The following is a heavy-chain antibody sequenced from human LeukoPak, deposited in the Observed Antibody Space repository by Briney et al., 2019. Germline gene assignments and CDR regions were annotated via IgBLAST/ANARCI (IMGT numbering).Heavy chain of an antibody. Sequence: GSLRLSCAASGFPFSSYAMSWIRQPAGKGLEWIGRIYTSGSTNYNPSLKSRVTISVDTSKNQFSLKLSSVTAADTAVYYCARTSWFGELLQDDYWGQGTLVTVSS. D-gene: IGHD3-10*01. CDR2: IYTSGST. J-gene: IGHJ4*02. V-gene: IGHV4-4*07. CDR3: ARTSWFGELLQDDY. CDR1: GFPFSSYA.